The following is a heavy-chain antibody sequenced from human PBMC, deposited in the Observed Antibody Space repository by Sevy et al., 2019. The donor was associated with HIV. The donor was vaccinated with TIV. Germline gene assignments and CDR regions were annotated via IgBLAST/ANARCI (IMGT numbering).Heavy chain of an antibody. CDR1: EYTFTSYY. CDR3: ARDRARITGSYYYGMDV. CDR2: INPSGGKT. D-gene: IGHD2-15*01. Sequence: ASVKVSCKASEYTFTSYYMHWVRQAPGQGLEWMGIINPSGGKTIYAQKFQGRVTMTRDTSTSTVCMELSSLRSEDTAVYYCARDRARITGSYYYGMDVWGQGTTVTVSS. J-gene: IGHJ6*02. V-gene: IGHV1-46*01.